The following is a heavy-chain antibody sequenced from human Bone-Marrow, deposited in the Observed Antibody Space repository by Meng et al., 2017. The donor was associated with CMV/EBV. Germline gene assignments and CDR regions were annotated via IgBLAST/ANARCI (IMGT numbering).Heavy chain of an antibody. CDR2: ISAYNGNT. V-gene: IGHV1-18*04. CDR3: ARALYSSSLLQLDY. CDR1: GYTFTGYY. Sequence: ASGYTFTGYYMHWVRQAPGQGLEWMGWISAYNGNTNYAQKLQGRVTMTTDTSTSTAYTELRSLRSDDTAVYYCARALYSSSLLQLDYWGQGTLVTVSS. J-gene: IGHJ4*02. D-gene: IGHD6-6*01.